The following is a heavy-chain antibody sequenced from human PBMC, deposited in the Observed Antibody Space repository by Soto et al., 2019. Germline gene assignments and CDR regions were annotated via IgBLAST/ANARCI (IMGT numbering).Heavy chain of an antibody. CDR1: GFAISRGYY. J-gene: IGHJ4*02. Sequence: GTLYLTCSVSGFAISRGYYWSCVRQPPGKGLEWIGSIYPSVSSYHNPSLATRLRLSIDTSKNQFTLNLTSVTAADTALYFCAREKVGTTFFDNWGQGIQVTVSS. D-gene: IGHD1-1*01. V-gene: IGHV4-38-2*02. CDR2: IYPSVSS. CDR3: AREKVGTTFFDN.